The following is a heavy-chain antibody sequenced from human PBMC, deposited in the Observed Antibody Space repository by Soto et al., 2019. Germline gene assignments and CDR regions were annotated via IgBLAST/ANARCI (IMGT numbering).Heavy chain of an antibody. CDR1: GGSISSGGYY. CDR3: ARQPTTGDTDLWFDP. D-gene: IGHD2-21*01. Sequence: SETLSLTCTVSGGSISSGGYYWSWIRQHPGKGLEWIGCIYYSGSTYYNPSLASRVTVSVDTSKNEFSLKLRSVTAADTAVYYCARQPTTGDTDLWFDPWGQGTLVTVS. CDR2: IYYSGST. J-gene: IGHJ5*02. V-gene: IGHV4-39*01.